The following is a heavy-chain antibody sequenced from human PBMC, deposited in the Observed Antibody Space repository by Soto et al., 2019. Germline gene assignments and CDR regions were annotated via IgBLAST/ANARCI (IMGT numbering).Heavy chain of an antibody. CDR3: AREYTETVAGPTPYYCDY. V-gene: IGHV4-4*07. CDR1: GDSISSYY. J-gene: IGHJ4*02. Sequence: PSETLSLTCSVSGDSISSYYWSWIRQPAGKGLEWIGRIYTSGDTNYNPSLKSRVTMSLDTSKNQFYLKLRSVTAADTAVYYCAREYTETVAGPTPYYCDYWGQGTLVTVAS. D-gene: IGHD6-19*01. CDR2: IYTSGDT.